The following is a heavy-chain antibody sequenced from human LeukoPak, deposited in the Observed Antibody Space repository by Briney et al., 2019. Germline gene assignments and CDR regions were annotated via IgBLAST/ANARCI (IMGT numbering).Heavy chain of an antibody. J-gene: IGHJ4*02. CDR1: GFTFSSYW. D-gene: IGHD1-20*01. CDR2: INNDGSGT. Sequence: GGSLRLSCAASGFTFSSYWVHWVRQAPGKGPVWVSRINNDGSGTTYADSVKGRFTISRDNSKNTLYLQMNSLRAEDTAVYYCARDLTGTLDYWGQGTLVTVSS. CDR3: ARDLTGTLDY. V-gene: IGHV3-74*01.